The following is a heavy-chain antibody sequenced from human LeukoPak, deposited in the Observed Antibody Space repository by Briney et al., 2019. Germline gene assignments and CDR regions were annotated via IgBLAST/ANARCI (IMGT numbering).Heavy chain of an antibody. Sequence: SETLSLTCAVYGGSFSGYYWSRIRQPPGKGLEWIGEINHSGSTNYNPSLKSRVTISVDTSKNQFSLKLSSVTAADTAVYYCASPGCSSTSCSLGYYYGMDVWGQGTTVTVSS. CDR3: ASPGCSSTSCSLGYYYGMDV. V-gene: IGHV4-34*01. CDR2: INHSGST. D-gene: IGHD2-2*01. CDR1: GGSFSGYY. J-gene: IGHJ6*02.